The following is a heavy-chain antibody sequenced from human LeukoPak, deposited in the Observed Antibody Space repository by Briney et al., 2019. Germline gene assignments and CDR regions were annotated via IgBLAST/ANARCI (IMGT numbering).Heavy chain of an antibody. D-gene: IGHD6-19*01. Sequence: SETLSLTCTVSGGSISSSSYYWGWIRQPPGKGLEWIGSIYYYNPSLKSRVTISVDTSKNQFSLKLSSVTAADTAVYYCARGAVAGNFEYWGQGTLVTVSS. CDR1: GGSISSSSYY. CDR2: IY. V-gene: IGHV4-39*07. J-gene: IGHJ4*02. CDR3: ARGAVAGNFEY.